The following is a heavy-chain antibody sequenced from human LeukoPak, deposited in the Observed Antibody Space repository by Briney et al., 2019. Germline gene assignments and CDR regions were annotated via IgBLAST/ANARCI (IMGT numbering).Heavy chain of an antibody. CDR2: ISWDGGST. CDR1: GFTFDDYT. Sequence: GRSLRLSCAASGFTFDDYTVHWVRQAPGKGLEWVSLISWDGGSTYYADSVKGRFTISRDNSKNSLYLQMNSLRTEDTALYYCAKGWFGELLSYYCGMDVWGQGTTVTVSS. V-gene: IGHV3-43*01. J-gene: IGHJ6*02. D-gene: IGHD3-10*01. CDR3: AKGWFGELLSYYCGMDV.